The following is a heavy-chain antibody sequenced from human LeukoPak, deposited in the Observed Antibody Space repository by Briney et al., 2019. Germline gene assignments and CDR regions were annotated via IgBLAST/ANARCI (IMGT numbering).Heavy chain of an antibody. V-gene: IGHV4-34*01. CDR1: GGSFSGYY. CDR3: ARVKYYYDSSGYPVDY. Sequence: PSETLSLTCAVYGGSFSGYYWSWIRQPPGKGLEWIGEINHSGSTNYNPSLKSRVTISVDTSKNQFYLKLRSVTAADTAVYYCARVKYYYDSSGYPVDYWGQGTLVTVSS. J-gene: IGHJ4*02. D-gene: IGHD3-22*01. CDR2: INHSGST.